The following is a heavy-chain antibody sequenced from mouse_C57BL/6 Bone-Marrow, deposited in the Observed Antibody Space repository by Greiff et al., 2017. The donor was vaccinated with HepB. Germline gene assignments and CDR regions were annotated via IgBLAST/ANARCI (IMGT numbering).Heavy chain of an antibody. J-gene: IGHJ1*03. CDR2: IRNKANGYTT. CDR1: GFTFTDYY. Sequence: EVKVVESGGGLVQPGGSLSLSCAASGFTFTDYYMSWVRQPPGKALEWLGFIRNKANGYTTEYSASVKGRFTISRDNSQSILYLQMNALRAEDSATYYCARKGYYGSSPWYFDVWGTGTTVTVSS. V-gene: IGHV7-3*01. D-gene: IGHD1-1*01. CDR3: ARKGYYGSSPWYFDV.